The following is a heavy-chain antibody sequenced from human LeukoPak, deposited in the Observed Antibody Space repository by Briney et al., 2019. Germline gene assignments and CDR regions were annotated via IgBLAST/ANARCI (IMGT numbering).Heavy chain of an antibody. D-gene: IGHD4-17*01. CDR3: ARRAYGDDSFDY. J-gene: IGHJ4*02. CDR1: GFTFRSYS. CDR2: ISSGSSPI. V-gene: IGHV3-48*02. Sequence: GGPLRLFCAASGFTFRSYSMNWVRQAPGRGRVGVSYISSGSSPIYYADSVKGRFTISRDNAKNSLYLHMNSLRDEDTAVYYCARRAYGDDSFDYWGEGTLVTVSS.